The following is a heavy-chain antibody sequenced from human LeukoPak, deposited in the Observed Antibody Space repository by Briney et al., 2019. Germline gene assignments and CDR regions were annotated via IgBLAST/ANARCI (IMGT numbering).Heavy chain of an antibody. CDR1: GYTFTSYD. Sequence: ASVKVSCKASGYTFTSYDINWVRQATGQGLEWMGWMNPNSGNTGYARKFQGRVTMTRNTSISTAYMELGSLRSEDTAVYYCASPLGVVGATAFDIWGQGTMVTVSS. J-gene: IGHJ3*02. V-gene: IGHV1-8*01. D-gene: IGHD1-26*01. CDR3: ASPLGVVGATAFDI. CDR2: MNPNSGNT.